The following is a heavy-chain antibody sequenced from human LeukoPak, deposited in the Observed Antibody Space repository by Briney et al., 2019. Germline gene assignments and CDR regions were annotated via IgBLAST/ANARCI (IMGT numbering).Heavy chain of an antibody. V-gene: IGHV3-11*04. CDR3: ARARDAFTPLNY. CDR1: GFTFSDYY. Sequence: GGSLRLSCAASGFTFSDYYMSWIRQAPGKGLEWVSYISSSGSTIYYADSVKGRFTISRDNSKNTLYLQMNSLRAEDTAVYYCARARDAFTPLNYWGQGTLVTVSS. CDR2: ISSSGSTI. D-gene: IGHD3-9*01. J-gene: IGHJ4*02.